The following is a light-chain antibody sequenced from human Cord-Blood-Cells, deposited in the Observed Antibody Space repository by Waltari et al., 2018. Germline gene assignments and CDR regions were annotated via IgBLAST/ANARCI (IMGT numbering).Light chain of an antibody. CDR2: GAP. J-gene: IGKJ2*01. Sequence: EIVLTQPPGTLSLTPGERPTLSCRASQRVSSSYLAWYQQKPGQAPRLLIYGAPSRATGIPGRFSGSGCGTDFTLTISRLEPEDFAVYYCQQYGSPYTFGQGTKLEIK. CDR1: QRVSSSY. V-gene: IGKV3-20*01. CDR3: QQYGSPYT.